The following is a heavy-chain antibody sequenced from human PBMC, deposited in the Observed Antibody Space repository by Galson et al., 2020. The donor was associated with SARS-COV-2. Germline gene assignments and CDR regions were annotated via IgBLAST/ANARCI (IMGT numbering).Heavy chain of an antibody. J-gene: IGHJ3*02. V-gene: IGHV3-33*01. CDR3: AREKFYYDSSSYDI. Sequence: GGSLRLSCAASGFTFSSYGMHWVRQAPGKGLEWVAVIWYDGSNKYYADSVKGRFTISRDNSKNTLYLQMNSLRAEDTAVYYCAREKFYYDSSSYDIWGQGTMVTVSS. CDR2: IWYDGSNK. CDR1: GFTFSSYG. D-gene: IGHD3-22*01.